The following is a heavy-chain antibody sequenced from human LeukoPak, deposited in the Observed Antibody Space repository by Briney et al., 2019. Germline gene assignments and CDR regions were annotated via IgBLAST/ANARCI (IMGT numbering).Heavy chain of an antibody. CDR3: ARADSSGWYDYFGY. CDR1: GDSVSSNSAA. CDR2: TYYRPKWYN. D-gene: IGHD6-19*01. J-gene: IGHJ4*02. Sequence: SQTLSLTCAISGDSVSSNSAAWNWLRHSPSRALEWLGRTYYRPKWYNDYAVSVKSRITINPATSNTQPPLQLNSVTPEDTAVYYCARADSSGWYDYFGYWGQGTLVTVSS. V-gene: IGHV6-1*01.